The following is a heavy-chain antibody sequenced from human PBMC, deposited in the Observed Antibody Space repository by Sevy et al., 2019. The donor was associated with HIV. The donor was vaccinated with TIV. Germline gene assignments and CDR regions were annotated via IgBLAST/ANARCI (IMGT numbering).Heavy chain of an antibody. J-gene: IGHJ4*02. CDR2: ISGSHGTP. Sequence: GGSLRLSCAASGFTFTSYAMSWVRQAPGKGLEWVSSISGSHGTPYYADSVKGRFTISRDNSKNTLYLQMCSLRAEDTAVYYCANSEWGNIGFCTRSSCYPFDYWGQGTLVTVSS. V-gene: IGHV3-23*01. CDR1: GFTFTSYA. D-gene: IGHD2-2*01. CDR3: ANSEWGNIGFCTRSSCYPFDY.